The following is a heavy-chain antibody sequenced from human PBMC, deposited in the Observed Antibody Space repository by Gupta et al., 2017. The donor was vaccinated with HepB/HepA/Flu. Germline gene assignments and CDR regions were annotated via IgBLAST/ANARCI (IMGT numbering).Heavy chain of an antibody. CDR3: ARESPIHVVVPAETYYYYYGMDV. Sequence: QVQLVQSGAEVKKPGSSVKVSCKASGGTFSSYAISWVRQAPGQGLEWMGRIIPILGIANYAQKFQGRVTITADKSTSTAYMELSSLRSEDTAVYYCARESPIHVVVPAETYYYYYGMDVWGQGTTVTVSS. J-gene: IGHJ6*02. V-gene: IGHV1-69*04. CDR2: IIPILGIA. CDR1: GGTFSSYA. D-gene: IGHD2-2*01.